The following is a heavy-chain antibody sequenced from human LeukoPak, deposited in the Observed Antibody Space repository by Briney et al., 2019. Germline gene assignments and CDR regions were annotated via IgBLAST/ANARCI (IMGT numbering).Heavy chain of an antibody. CDR3: AREVAGSVTLDY. CDR1: GFTFSSYA. D-gene: IGHD4-17*01. CDR2: ISGSGGST. Sequence: PGGSLRLSCAASGFTFSSYAMSWVRQAPGKGLEWVSAISGSGGSTYYADSVKGRFTISRDNAKNSLYLQMNSLRAEDTAVYYCAREVAGSVTLDYWGQGTLVTVSS. V-gene: IGHV3-23*01. J-gene: IGHJ4*02.